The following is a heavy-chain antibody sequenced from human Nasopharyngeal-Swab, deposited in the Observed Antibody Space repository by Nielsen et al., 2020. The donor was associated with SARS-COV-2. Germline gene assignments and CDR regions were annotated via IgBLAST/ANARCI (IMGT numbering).Heavy chain of an antibody. CDR3: ARVGTIAARWGYFDY. D-gene: IGHD6-6*01. CDR2: IYTSGST. J-gene: IGHJ4*02. V-gene: IGHV4-61*02. Sequence: SDTLSLTGTVSGGSISSGSYYGSWIRQPSGKGLEWIGRIYTSGSTNYNPSLKSRVTISVDTSKNQFSLKLSSVTAADTAVYYCARVGTIAARWGYFDYWGQGTLVTVSS. CDR1: GGSISSGSYY.